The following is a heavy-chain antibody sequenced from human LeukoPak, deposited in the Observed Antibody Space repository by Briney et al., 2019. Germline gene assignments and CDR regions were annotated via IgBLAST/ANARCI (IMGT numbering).Heavy chain of an antibody. CDR1: GLTVSSNY. CDR3: ARDGVFDYYGMDV. D-gene: IGHD3-16*01. J-gene: IGHJ6*02. CDR2: IYSGGSP. Sequence: GESMRLSCAPSGLTVSSNYMSWVRHAPEEGLEWVSFIYSGGSPYYADSVKGRFTISRDNSKNTLYLQMNSLRAEYTAVYYCARDGVFDYYGMDVWGQGTTVTVSS. V-gene: IGHV3-53*01.